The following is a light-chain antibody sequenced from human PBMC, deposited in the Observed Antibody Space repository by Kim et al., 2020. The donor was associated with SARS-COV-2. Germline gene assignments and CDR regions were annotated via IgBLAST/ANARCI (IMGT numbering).Light chain of an antibody. CDR3: SSRDSSGNPWV. CDR2: GKN. J-gene: IGLJ3*02. CDR1: SRRSYY. Sequence: LGQTVRITCQGDSRRSYYASWYQQKPGQAPVLVIYGKNNRPSGIPDRFSGSSSGNTASLTITGAQAEDEADYYCSSRDSSGNPWVFGGGTQLTVL. V-gene: IGLV3-19*01.